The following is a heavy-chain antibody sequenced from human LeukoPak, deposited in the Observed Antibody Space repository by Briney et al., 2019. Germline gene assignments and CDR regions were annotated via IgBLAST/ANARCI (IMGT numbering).Heavy chain of an antibody. CDR2: IHYTGST. D-gene: IGHD6-19*01. J-gene: IGHJ5*02. Sequence: SETLSLTCTVSGASISNYYCSWIRQPPGKGLEWIGYIHYTGSTNYNPSLESRVTISVDTSKNQFSLKLRSVTAADTAVYYCARDWAGYSSGWYGNWFDPWGQGTLVTVSS. V-gene: IGHV4-59*01. CDR3: ARDWAGYSSGWYGNWFDP. CDR1: GASISNYY.